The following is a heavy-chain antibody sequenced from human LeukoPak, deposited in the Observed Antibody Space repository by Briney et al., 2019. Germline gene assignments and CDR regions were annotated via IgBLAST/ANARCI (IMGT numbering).Heavy chain of an antibody. D-gene: IGHD3-22*01. CDR1: GYTFTGYY. CDR2: INPNSGGT. Sequence: ASVKVSCKASGYTFTGYYMHWVRQAPGQELEWMGLINPNSGGTNYAQKVQGRVTMTRDTSVSTAYMELSRLRSDDTAVYYCARVDLSYYYDSSGYYGAYFDYWGQGTLVTVSS. V-gene: IGHV1-2*02. J-gene: IGHJ4*02. CDR3: ARVDLSYYYDSSGYYGAYFDY.